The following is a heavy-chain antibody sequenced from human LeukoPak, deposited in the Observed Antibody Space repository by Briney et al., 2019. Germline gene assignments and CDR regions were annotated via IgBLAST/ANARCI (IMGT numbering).Heavy chain of an antibody. V-gene: IGHV4-39*07. Sequence: PSETLSLTCTVPGGSISSSSYYWGWIRQPPGKGLEWIGSIYYSGSTYYNPSLKSRVTISVDTSKNQFSLKLSSVTAADTAVYYCARDRDGYNYGRFDYWGQGTLVTVSS. CDR3: ARDRDGYNYGRFDY. CDR2: IYYSGST. CDR1: GGSISSSSYY. J-gene: IGHJ4*02. D-gene: IGHD5-24*01.